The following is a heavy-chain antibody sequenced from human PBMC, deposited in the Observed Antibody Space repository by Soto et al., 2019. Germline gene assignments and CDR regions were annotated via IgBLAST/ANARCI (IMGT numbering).Heavy chain of an antibody. Sequence: QVQLQESGPGLVKPSETLSLTCTVSGGSISSYYWSWIRQPPGKGLEWFGYIYDSGSTNYSPSLKSRVTVSVDTSKNQFSLKLSSVTAADTAVYYCARRAGTAALDYWGQGTLVTVSS. D-gene: IGHD1-7*01. CDR2: IYDSGST. CDR3: ARRAGTAALDY. V-gene: IGHV4-59*08. J-gene: IGHJ4*02. CDR1: GGSISSYY.